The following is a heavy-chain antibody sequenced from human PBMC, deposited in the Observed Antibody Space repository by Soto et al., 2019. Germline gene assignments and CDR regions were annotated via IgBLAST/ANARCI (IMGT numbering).Heavy chain of an antibody. D-gene: IGHD2-15*01. CDR2: IGSSSSYT. CDR3: ARDGHAAWVDL. J-gene: IGHJ5*02. V-gene: IGHV3-11*06. CDR1: GFTFSDYD. Sequence: QVQLVESGGGLVQPGGSLRLSCAASGFTFSDYDMSWIRQAPGKGLEWVSYIGSSSSYTNYADSVKGRFTIYKDNAKHSQYLQNNGLGDEETDVYDCARDGHAAWVDLWGQGCLVTVTS.